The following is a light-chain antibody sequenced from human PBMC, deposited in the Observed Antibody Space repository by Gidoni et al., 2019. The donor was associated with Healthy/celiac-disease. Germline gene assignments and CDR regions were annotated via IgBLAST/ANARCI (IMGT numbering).Light chain of an antibody. V-gene: IGKV1-5*03. CDR2: KAS. Sequence: DIQMTQSPSTLSASVGDRVTITCRASQSISSWLAWYQQKPGKAPKLLIYKASSLESGVPSRFSGSGSGTEFTLTISSLQPDDFATYYCQQYNSYPHMCSFXXXTKLEIK. CDR1: QSISSW. CDR3: QQYNSYPHMCS. J-gene: IGKJ2*04.